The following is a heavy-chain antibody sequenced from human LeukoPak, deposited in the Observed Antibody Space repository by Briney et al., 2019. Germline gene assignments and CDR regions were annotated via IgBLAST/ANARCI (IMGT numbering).Heavy chain of an antibody. J-gene: IGHJ4*02. CDR3: ARDQSGGGFNPDY. CDR1: GFTFSSYS. Sequence: GGSLRLSCAASGFTFSSYSMNWVRQAPGKGLEWVSSISSSSSYIYYADSVKGRFTISRDNAKNSLYLQMNSLRAEDTAVYYCARDQSGGGFNPDYWGQGTLVTVSS. V-gene: IGHV3-21*01. D-gene: IGHD3-16*01. CDR2: ISSSSSYI.